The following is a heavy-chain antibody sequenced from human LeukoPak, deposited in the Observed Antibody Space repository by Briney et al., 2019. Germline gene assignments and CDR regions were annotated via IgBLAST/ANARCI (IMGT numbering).Heavy chain of an antibody. CDR2: ISYDGSNK. CDR1: GFTFSSYA. Sequence: GGSLRLSCAASGFTFSSYAMHWVRQAPGKGLEWVAVISYDGSNKYYADSVKGRFTISRDNSKDTLYLQMNSLRAEDTAVYYCAREYGSVYWGQGTLVTVSS. CDR3: AREYGSVY. J-gene: IGHJ4*02. V-gene: IGHV3-30*04. D-gene: IGHD3-10*01.